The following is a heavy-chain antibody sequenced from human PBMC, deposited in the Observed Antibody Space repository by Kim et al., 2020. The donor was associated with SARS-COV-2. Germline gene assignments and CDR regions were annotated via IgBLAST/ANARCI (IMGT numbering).Heavy chain of an antibody. CDR3: TTGGFRGSYELGYYGMDV. CDR1: GFTFSGSA. CDR2: IRSKANSYAT. J-gene: IGHJ6*02. Sequence: GGSLRLSCAASGFTFSGSAMHWVRQASGKGLEWVGRIRSKANSYATAYAASVKGRFTISRDDSKNTAYLQMNSLKTEDTAVYYCTTGGFRGSYELGYYGMDVWGQGTTVTVSS. D-gene: IGHD1-26*01. V-gene: IGHV3-73*01.